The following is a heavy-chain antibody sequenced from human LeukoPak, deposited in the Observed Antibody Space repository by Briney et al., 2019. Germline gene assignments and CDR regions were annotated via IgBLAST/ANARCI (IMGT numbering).Heavy chain of an antibody. Sequence: ASVKVSCKASGYTFTSYDINWVRQAPGQGLEWMGIINPSGGSTSYAQKFQGRVTMTRDTSTSTVYMELSSLRSEDTAVYYCAREPREWLVLDYWGQGTLVTVSS. V-gene: IGHV1-46*01. D-gene: IGHD6-19*01. CDR1: GYTFTSYD. J-gene: IGHJ4*02. CDR2: INPSGGST. CDR3: AREPREWLVLDY.